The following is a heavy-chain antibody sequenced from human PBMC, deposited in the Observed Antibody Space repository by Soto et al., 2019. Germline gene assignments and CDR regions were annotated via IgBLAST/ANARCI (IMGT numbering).Heavy chain of an antibody. V-gene: IGHV2-5*02. CDR3: AHRFDWYYFDY. Sequence: QITLKESGPTLVKPTQTLTLTCTFSGFSLSTTEVGVGWLRQPPGKALEWLALIYWDDDKRYSPSLRSRLTITKDTSKNLVVLTMTNMDPVETATYFCAHRFDWYYFDYWGQGTLVTVSS. J-gene: IGHJ4*02. D-gene: IGHD3-9*01. CDR2: IYWDDDK. CDR1: GFSLSTTEVG.